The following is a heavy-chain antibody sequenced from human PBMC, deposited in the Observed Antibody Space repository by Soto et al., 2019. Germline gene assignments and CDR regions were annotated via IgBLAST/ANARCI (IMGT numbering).Heavy chain of an antibody. CDR1: GFSFGRYG. Sequence: QVQQVESGGGAVQPGRSLRLSCVGSGFSFGRYGIHWLRQAPGKGLEWVAWVSYDGRNRNYADSLKARLTISSDISKDTAFLQMTSMGPDDTSVYYCAREYLDHGPDVWGQGTSVTVSS. CDR2: VSYDGRNR. J-gene: IGHJ6*02. CDR3: AREYLDHGPDV. V-gene: IGHV3-30*03.